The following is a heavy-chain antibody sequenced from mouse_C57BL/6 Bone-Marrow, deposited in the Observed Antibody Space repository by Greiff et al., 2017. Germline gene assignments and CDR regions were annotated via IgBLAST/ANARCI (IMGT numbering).Heavy chain of an antibody. J-gene: IGHJ3*01. D-gene: IGHD1-1*01. Sequence: QVQLQQPGAELVKPGASVKLSCKASGYTFTSYWMHWVKQRPGQGLEWIGMIHPNSGSTNYNEKFTSKDTLTVDKSSSTAYMQLSSLTSEDSAVYYFARRGTFTTVVPFAYWGQATLVTVSA. CDR1: GYTFTSYW. CDR2: IHPNSGST. V-gene: IGHV1-64*01. CDR3: ARRGTFTTVVPFAY.